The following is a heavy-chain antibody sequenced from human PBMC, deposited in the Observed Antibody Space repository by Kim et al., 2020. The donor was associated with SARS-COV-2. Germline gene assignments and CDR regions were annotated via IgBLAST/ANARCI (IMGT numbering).Heavy chain of an antibody. CDR1: GFTFSTYS. J-gene: IGHJ4*02. V-gene: IGHV3-48*04. CDR2: ISSSSRTI. CDR3: ARMYADGYNREGADY. Sequence: GGSLRLSCAASGFTFSTYSMNWVRQAPEKGLEWISYISSSSRTIYYADSVKGRFTISRDNAKNSLYLQMNGLRVEDTAVYYCARMYADGYNREGADYWGQ. D-gene: IGHD2-8*01.